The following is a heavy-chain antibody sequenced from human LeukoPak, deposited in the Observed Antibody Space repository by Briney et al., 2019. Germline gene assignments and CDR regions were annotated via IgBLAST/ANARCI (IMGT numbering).Heavy chain of an antibody. D-gene: IGHD3-9*01. CDR3: AKDCEPLLRYPYYFDY. CDR2: ISYDGSNK. J-gene: IGHJ4*02. Sequence: PGGSLRLSCAASGFTFSSYGMHWVRQAPGKGLEWVAVISYDGSNKYYADSVKGRFTISRDNSKNTLYLQMNSLRAEDTAVYYCAKDCEPLLRYPYYFDYWGQGTLVTVSS. V-gene: IGHV3-30*18. CDR1: GFTFSSYG.